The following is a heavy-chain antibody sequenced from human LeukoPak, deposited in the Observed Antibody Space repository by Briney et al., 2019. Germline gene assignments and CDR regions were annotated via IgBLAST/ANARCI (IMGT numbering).Heavy chain of an antibody. J-gene: IGHJ6*03. CDR1: GYTFTSYA. CDR3: ASNYCSSTSCYPGYYYYYMDV. V-gene: IGHV7-4-1*02. D-gene: IGHD2-2*01. Sequence: GASVKVSCKASGYTFTSYAMNWVRQAPGQGLEWMGWINTNTGNPTYAQGFTGRFVFSLDTSVSTAYLQISSLKAEDTAVYYCASNYCSSTSCYPGYYYYYMDVWGKGTTVTISS. CDR2: INTNTGNP.